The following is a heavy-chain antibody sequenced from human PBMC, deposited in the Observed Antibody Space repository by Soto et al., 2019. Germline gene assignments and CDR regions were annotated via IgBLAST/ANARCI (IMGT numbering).Heavy chain of an antibody. Sequence: QVQLVESGGGVVQPGRSLRLSCAASGFTFSSYGMHWVRQAPGKGLEWVAVISYDGSNKYYADSVKGRFTISRDNSKNTLYLQMNSLRAEDTAVYYCAKDGPSEGDGGNWFDPWGQGTLVTVSS. J-gene: IGHJ5*02. V-gene: IGHV3-30*18. CDR2: ISYDGSNK. CDR1: GFTFSSYG. D-gene: IGHD2-21*02. CDR3: AKDGPSEGDGGNWFDP.